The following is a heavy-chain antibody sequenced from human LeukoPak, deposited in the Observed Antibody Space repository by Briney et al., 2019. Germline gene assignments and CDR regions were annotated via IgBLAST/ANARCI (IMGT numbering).Heavy chain of an antibody. Sequence: SETLSLTCTVSGGSISSGGYYWSWIRQHPGKGLEWIGYIYYSGSTYYNPSLKSRVTISVDTSKNQFSLKLSSVTAADTAVYYCAREPMVRGYYFDYWGQGTLVTVSS. CDR3: AREPMVRGYYFDY. V-gene: IGHV4-31*03. D-gene: IGHD3-10*01. J-gene: IGHJ4*02. CDR1: GGSISSGGYY. CDR2: IYYSGST.